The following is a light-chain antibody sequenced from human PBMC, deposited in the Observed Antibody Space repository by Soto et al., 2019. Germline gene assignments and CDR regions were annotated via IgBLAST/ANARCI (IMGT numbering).Light chain of an antibody. J-gene: IGKJ5*01. CDR2: GAS. CDR3: QHYGNSLSIT. CDR1: QGVSSTY. V-gene: IGKV3-20*01. Sequence: EIVLTQSPGTLSLSPGERATLSCRASQGVSSTYLAWYQQKPGQAPRLLIYGASSRATGIPDRFSGSGSGTDFTLTITRLEPEYFAVYYCQHYGNSLSITVGQGTRLEIK.